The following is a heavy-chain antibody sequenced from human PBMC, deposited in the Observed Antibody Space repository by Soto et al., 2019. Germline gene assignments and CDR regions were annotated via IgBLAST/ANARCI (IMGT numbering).Heavy chain of an antibody. CDR3: AREGSRPYYYYGMDV. CDR2: ISTYNGDT. J-gene: IGHJ6*02. Sequence: ASVKVSCKASGYTFTSYGISWVRQAPGQGLEWMGWISTYNGDTDYAQNLQGRVTMTTDTSTTTAYMELRSLRSDDTAVYYCAREGSRPYYYYGMDVWGQGTTVTVSS. V-gene: IGHV1-18*01. CDR1: GYTFTSYG. D-gene: IGHD2-15*01.